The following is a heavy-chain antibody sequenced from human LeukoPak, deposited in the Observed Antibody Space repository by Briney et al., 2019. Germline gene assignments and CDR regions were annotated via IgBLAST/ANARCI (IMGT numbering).Heavy chain of an antibody. J-gene: IGHJ5*02. D-gene: IGHD1-7*01. Sequence: ASVKVSCKASGYSFTGYYIHWVRQAPGQGLEWMGWINPNSGGTKYAQKFQGRVTMTRDTSISTAYMELSRLRSDDTAVYYCAGGRNYDDNWFDPWGQGTLVTVSS. CDR1: GYSFTGYY. CDR3: AGGRNYDDNWFDP. V-gene: IGHV1-2*02. CDR2: INPNSGGT.